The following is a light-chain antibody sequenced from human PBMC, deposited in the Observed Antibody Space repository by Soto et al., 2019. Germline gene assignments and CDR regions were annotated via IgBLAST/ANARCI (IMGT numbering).Light chain of an antibody. CDR2: DVT. J-gene: IGLJ1*01. V-gene: IGLV2-11*01. CDR3: CSYAGSYTYV. Sequence: SALTQPRSVSGSPGQSVTISCTGSSSDVGGYNYVSWYQQHPGKAPKLMIYDVTRRPSGVPDRFSGSKSGNTASLTISGLQAEDEADYYCCSYAGSYTYVFGTRTKVTVL. CDR1: SSDVGGYNY.